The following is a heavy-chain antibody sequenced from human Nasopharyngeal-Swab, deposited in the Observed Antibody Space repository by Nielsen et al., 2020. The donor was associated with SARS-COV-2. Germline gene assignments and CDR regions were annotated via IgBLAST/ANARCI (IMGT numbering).Heavy chain of an antibody. CDR1: GGSFSGYY. V-gene: IGHV4-34*01. Sequence: SETLSLTCAVYGGSFSGYYWSWIRQPPGKGLEWIGEINHSGSTNYNPSLKSRVTISVDTSKNQFSLKLSSVTAADTAVYYCASLGINMVRGVSGMDVWGQGITVTVSS. J-gene: IGHJ6*02. CDR2: INHSGST. D-gene: IGHD3-10*01. CDR3: ASLGINMVRGVSGMDV.